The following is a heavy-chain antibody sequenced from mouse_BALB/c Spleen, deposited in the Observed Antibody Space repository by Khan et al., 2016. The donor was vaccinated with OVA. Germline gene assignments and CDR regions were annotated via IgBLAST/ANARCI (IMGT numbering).Heavy chain of an antibody. V-gene: IGHV2-6-1*01. J-gene: IGHJ4*01. CDR3: ARQPYYHHYAMDY. Sequence: QVQLQQSGPGLVAPSQSLSITCTISGFSLTSYGIHWVRQPPGKGLEWLVVIWSDGSTTYNSTLKSRLSITKDNSKSQVFLKMNSLQTDDTAMYYCARQPYYHHYAMDYWGKGTSVTVAS. CDR2: IWSDGST. CDR1: GFSLTSYG. D-gene: IGHD2-10*01.